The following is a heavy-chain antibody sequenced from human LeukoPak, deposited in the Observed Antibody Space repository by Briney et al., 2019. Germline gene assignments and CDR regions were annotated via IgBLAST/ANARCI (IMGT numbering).Heavy chain of an antibody. CDR2: IYTSGST. CDR1: GDSISGSSDY. V-gene: IGHV4-39*07. CDR3: ARASYSYDINGWVPFDY. Sequence: SETLSLTCTVSGDSISGSSDYWGWIRQPPGKGLEWIGRIYTSGSTNYNPSLKSRVTISGDTSKNQFSLRLSSVTAADTAVYYCARASYSYDINGWVPFDYWGQGTLVTVSS. D-gene: IGHD3-22*01. J-gene: IGHJ4*02.